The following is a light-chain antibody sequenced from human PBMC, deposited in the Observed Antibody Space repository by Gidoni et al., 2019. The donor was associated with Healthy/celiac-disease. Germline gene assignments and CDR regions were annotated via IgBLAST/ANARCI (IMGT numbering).Light chain of an antibody. CDR1: QSVSSY. V-gene: IGKV3-11*01. CDR2: DAA. J-gene: IGKJ4*01. CDR3: QQRSNWPPA. Sequence: EIVLTKSPATMSLSPVERANLACRASQSVSSYLAWYQQKPCQAPRHLIYDAANRSTGIPARFSGSGSGTDFTLTISSLEPEDFAVYYCQQRSNWPPAFGGGTKVEIK.